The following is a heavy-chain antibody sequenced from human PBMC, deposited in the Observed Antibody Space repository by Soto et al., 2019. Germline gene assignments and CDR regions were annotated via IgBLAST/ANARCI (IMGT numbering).Heavy chain of an antibody. V-gene: IGHV4-39*01. CDR3: ARHVRPSTAPRRDWFDP. J-gene: IGHJ5*02. Sequence: SETLSLTCTVSSGTISSSSYYWGWIRQPPGKGLEWIGSIYYSGDTYHNPSLKSRVTMSVDTSMNQFALRLTSVTAADTAVYYWARHVRPSTAPRRDWFDPWGQGTLVTVSS. CDR2: IYYSGDT. D-gene: IGHD3-10*02. CDR1: SGTISSSSYY.